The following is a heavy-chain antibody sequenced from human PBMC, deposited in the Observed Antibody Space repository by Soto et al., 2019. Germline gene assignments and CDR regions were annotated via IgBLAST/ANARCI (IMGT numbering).Heavy chain of an antibody. D-gene: IGHD3-9*01. CDR1: GGTFSSYA. Sequence: SVKVSCKASGGTFSSYAISWVRQAPGQGLEWMGGIIPIFGTANYAQKFQGRVTITADESTSTAYMELSSLRSEDTAVYYCARDEGYYDILTGYYTAGPPMDVWGQGTTVTVSS. V-gene: IGHV1-69*13. CDR3: ARDEGYYDILTGYYTAGPPMDV. J-gene: IGHJ6*02. CDR2: IIPIFGTA.